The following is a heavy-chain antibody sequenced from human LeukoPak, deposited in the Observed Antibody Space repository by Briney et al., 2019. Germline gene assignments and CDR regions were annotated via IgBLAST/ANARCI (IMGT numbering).Heavy chain of an antibody. CDR3: ARLSQFGVLRFSYYMDV. CDR2: INHSGST. J-gene: IGHJ6*03. V-gene: IGHV4-34*01. Sequence: SETLSLTCAVSGGSFSGYDWSWIRQPPGKGLEWIGEINHSGSTNYNPSLKSRVTISVDTSKNQFSLKLSSATAADTAVYYCARLSQFGVLRFSYYMDVWGKGTTVTVSS. CDR1: GGSFSGYD. D-gene: IGHD3-3*01.